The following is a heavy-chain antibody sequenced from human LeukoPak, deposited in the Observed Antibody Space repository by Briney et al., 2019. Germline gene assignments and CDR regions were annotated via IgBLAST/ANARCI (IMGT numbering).Heavy chain of an antibody. CDR1: GFIFNNFA. CDR3: ARVIRYGSGNYYYFDY. J-gene: IGHJ4*02. CDR2: ISDSGGDT. V-gene: IGHV3-23*01. Sequence: GGSLSLSWEASGFIFNNFALNWFRQAPGKGLEGVPDISDSGGDTYYADSVRGRFTISRDNFKNTLYLQMNSLRADDTAIYYCARVIRYGSGNYYYFDYWGQGTLVTVSS. D-gene: IGHD3-10*01.